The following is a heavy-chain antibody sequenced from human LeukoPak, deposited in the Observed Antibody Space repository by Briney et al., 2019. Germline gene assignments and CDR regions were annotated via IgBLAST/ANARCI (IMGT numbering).Heavy chain of an antibody. D-gene: IGHD3-16*01. V-gene: IGHV3-21*01. CDR3: ARGIGQQLSYSDY. J-gene: IGHJ4*02. Sequence: QSGGSLRLSCAASGFTISSYSMTWVRQAPGKGLEWVSAIGISSTYIYYADSVKGRFTISRDNAENSLYLQMNSLRAEDTAVYYCARGIGQQLSYSDYWGQGTLVTVSS. CDR2: IGISSTYI. CDR1: GFTISSYS.